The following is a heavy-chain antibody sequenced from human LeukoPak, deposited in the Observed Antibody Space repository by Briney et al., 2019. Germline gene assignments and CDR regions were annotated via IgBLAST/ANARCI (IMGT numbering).Heavy chain of an antibody. CDR1: GFTFNNYA. CDR2: VSGSGGAT. J-gene: IGHJ6*03. Sequence: GSLRLSCAASGFTFNNYAMSWVRQAPGMGLEWLSYVSGSGGATYYAASVKGRFTISRDNSKNAVYLQMGSLRAEDTAVYYCAKNRGGTYKYYMDVWGNGTTVTVSS. CDR3: AKNRGGTYKYYMDV. D-gene: IGHD1-1*01. V-gene: IGHV3-23*01.